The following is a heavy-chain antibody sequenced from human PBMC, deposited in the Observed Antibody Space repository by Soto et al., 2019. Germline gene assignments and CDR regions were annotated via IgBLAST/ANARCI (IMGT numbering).Heavy chain of an antibody. D-gene: IGHD6-13*01. CDR2: IIPIFGTA. V-gene: IGHV1-69*12. CDR1: GGTFSSYA. J-gene: IGHJ6*02. CDR3: ARGIAAADFYDYYYGMDV. Sequence: QVQLVQSGAEVKKPGSSVKVSCKASGGTFSSYAISWVRQAPGQGLEWMGGIIPIFGTANYAQKFQGRVTITADESTSTAYMELSSLRSEDTAVYYCARGIAAADFYDYYYGMDVLGQGTTVTVSS.